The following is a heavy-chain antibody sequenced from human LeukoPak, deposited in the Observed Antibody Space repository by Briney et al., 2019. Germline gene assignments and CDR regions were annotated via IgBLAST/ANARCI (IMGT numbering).Heavy chain of an antibody. CDR1: GYTFTGYY. D-gene: IGHD3-10*01. J-gene: IGHJ6*02. V-gene: IGHV1-2*02. Sequence: GASVKVSCKASGYTFTGYYMHWVRQAPGQGLEWMGWINPNSGGTNYAQKFQGRVTMTRDTSISTAYMELSRLRSDDTAVYYCARDLMVRGVPWRDYYYGMDVWGQGTTVTVSS. CDR3: ARDLMVRGVPWRDYYYGMDV. CDR2: INPNSGGT.